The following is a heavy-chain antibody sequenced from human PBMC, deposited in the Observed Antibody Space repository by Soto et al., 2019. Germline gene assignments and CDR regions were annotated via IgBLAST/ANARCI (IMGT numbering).Heavy chain of an antibody. CDR2: IIPIFGTV. J-gene: IGHJ6*01. Sequence: QVQLLQSGAEVKKPGSSVRVSCEASGGSFRTYSISWVRQAPGQGLEWMGEIIPIFGTVNYAQKFQGRVTITADEPTTTVYTDMRSLRSEATPVVYCAKRAVAGTPTTYYYNGMDVWGQGPTVTVSS. CDR3: AKRAVAGTPTTYYYNGMDV. V-gene: IGHV1-69*12. D-gene: IGHD3-10*01. CDR1: GGSFRTYS.